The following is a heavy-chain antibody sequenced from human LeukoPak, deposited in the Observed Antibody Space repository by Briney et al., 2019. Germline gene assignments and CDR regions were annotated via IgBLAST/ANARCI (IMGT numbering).Heavy chain of an antibody. CDR2: MNPNSGNT. D-gene: IGHD1-7*01. V-gene: IGHV1-8*03. J-gene: IGHJ4*02. Sequence: ASVKVACKASGYTLTSYDIDWVRQATGQGLEWMGWMNPNSGNTGYAQKFQGRVTITRNTSISTAYMELSGLRAEDTAVYYCARLNWNSASIDYWGQGTLVTVSS. CDR3: ARLNWNSASIDY. CDR1: GYTLTSYD.